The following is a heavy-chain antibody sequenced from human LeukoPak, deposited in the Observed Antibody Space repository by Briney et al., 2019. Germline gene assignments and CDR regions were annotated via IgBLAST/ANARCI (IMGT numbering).Heavy chain of an antibody. CDR1: GGSISSSNW. V-gene: IGHV4-4*02. Sequence: SGTLSLTCAVSGGSISSSNWWSWVRQPPGKGLEWIGEIYHSGSTNYNPSLKSRVTISVDTSKNQFSLKLSSVTAADTAVYYCARAGNILTGYDYWGQGTLVTVSS. CDR2: IYHSGST. J-gene: IGHJ4*02. CDR3: ARAGNILTGYDY. D-gene: IGHD3-9*01.